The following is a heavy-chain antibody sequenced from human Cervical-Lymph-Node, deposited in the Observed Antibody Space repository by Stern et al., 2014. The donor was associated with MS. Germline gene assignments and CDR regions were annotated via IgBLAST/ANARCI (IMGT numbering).Heavy chain of an antibody. Sequence: VQLVESGPGLVKPSQTLSLTCTVSGGSISGGIYYWNWIRQPAGKGLEWIGRVYISGTSNYSPSLKSRVTISVDTSKNQFYLTLPSVTAADTAVYYCARDDTNRLSLDSWGQGTLVTVSS. V-gene: IGHV4-61*02. CDR1: GGSISGGIYY. J-gene: IGHJ4*02. D-gene: IGHD2-15*01. CDR2: VYISGTS. CDR3: ARDDTNRLSLDS.